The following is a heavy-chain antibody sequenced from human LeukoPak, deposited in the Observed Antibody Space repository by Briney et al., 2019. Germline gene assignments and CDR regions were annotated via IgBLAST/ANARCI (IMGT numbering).Heavy chain of an antibody. Sequence: SGGSLRLSCAAPGFTFSSYGMHWVRQAPGKGLEWVAFIRYDGSNKYYADSVKGRFTISRDNSKNTLYLQMNSLRAEDTAVYYCAKVQDNFDWLSSDYWGQGTLVTVSS. CDR2: IRYDGSNK. CDR3: AKVQDNFDWLSSDY. CDR1: GFTFSSYG. V-gene: IGHV3-30*02. J-gene: IGHJ4*02. D-gene: IGHD3-9*01.